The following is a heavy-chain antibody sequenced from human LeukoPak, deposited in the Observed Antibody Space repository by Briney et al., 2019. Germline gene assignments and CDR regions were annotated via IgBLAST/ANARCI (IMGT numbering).Heavy chain of an antibody. D-gene: IGHD3-22*01. Sequence: GESLKISCKGSGYRFTTYWIGWVRQMPGKGLEWMGIIYPGDSDTRYSPSFQGQVIISADKSISTAYLQWSSLKASDTAMYYCARRDSSGYNYFDYWGRGTLVTVSS. J-gene: IGHJ4*02. CDR2: IYPGDSDT. CDR1: GYRFTTYW. CDR3: ARRDSSGYNYFDY. V-gene: IGHV5-51*01.